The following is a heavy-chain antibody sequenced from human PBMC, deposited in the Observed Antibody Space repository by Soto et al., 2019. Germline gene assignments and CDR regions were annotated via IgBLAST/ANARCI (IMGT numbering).Heavy chain of an antibody. Sequence: ASVKVSCKASGYTFTGYYMHWVRQAPGQGLEWMGWINPNSGGTNYAQKFQGRVTMTRDTSISTAYMELSRLRSDDTAVYYCARDPGSDFWSGNWFDPWGQGTLVTV. CDR2: INPNSGGT. CDR1: GYTFTGYY. J-gene: IGHJ5*02. V-gene: IGHV1-2*02. D-gene: IGHD3-3*01. CDR3: ARDPGSDFWSGNWFDP.